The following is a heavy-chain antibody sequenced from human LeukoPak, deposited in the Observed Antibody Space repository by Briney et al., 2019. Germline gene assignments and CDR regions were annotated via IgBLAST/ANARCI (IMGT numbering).Heavy chain of an antibody. CDR3: ARDCSTTSCLFDY. CDR2: ISAYNGNT. D-gene: IGHD2-2*01. V-gene: IGHV1-18*01. Sequence: GASVKVSCKASGYIFTSFGISWVRQAPGQGLEWMGWISAYNGNTNYVQKLQGRVTMTTDTFTSTAYMELRSLRSGDTAVYYCARDCSTTSCLFDYWGQGTLVTVSS. J-gene: IGHJ4*02. CDR1: GYIFTSFG.